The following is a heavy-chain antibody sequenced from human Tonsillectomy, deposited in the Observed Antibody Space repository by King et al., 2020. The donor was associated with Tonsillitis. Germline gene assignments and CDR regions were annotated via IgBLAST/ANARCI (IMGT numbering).Heavy chain of an antibody. V-gene: IGHV4-59*08. D-gene: IGHD3-16*01. Sequence: VQLQESGPGLVKPSETLSLTCTVSGGSISSYYWSWIRQPQGKGLEWIGYIYYSGSTNYNPSLKRRVTISIDTSKNQFSLKLSAVTAAHTAVYYCARQIWGFRCCYWFDPWGQGTVVTVSS. CDR2: IYYSGST. J-gene: IGHJ5*02. CDR1: GGSISSYY. CDR3: ARQIWGFRCCYWFDP.